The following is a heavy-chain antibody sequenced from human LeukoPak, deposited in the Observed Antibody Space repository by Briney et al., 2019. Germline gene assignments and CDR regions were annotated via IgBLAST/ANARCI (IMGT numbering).Heavy chain of an antibody. CDR2: INHSGST. CDR3: ARGVPGDAGIAAAGSNWFDP. V-gene: IGHV4-34*01. Sequence: SETLSLTCAVYGGSFSGYYWSWIRQPPGKGLEWIGEINHSGSTNYNPSLKSRVTISVDTSKNQFSLKLSSVTAADTAVYYCARGVPGDAGIAAAGSNWFDPWGQGTLVTVSS. D-gene: IGHD6-13*01. J-gene: IGHJ5*02. CDR1: GGSFSGYY.